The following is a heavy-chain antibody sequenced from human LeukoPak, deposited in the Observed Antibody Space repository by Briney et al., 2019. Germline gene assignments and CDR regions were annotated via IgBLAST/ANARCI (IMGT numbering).Heavy chain of an antibody. V-gene: IGHV4-38-2*02. CDR1: GYSISSGYY. J-gene: IGHJ4*02. D-gene: IGHD4-11*01. CDR2: IYHSGST. Sequence: KPSETLSLTCTDSGYSISSGYYWGWIRQPPGKGLEWIGSIYHSGSTYYNPSLKSRVTISVDTSKNQFSLKLSSVTAADTAVYYCARDQAFLTTFDYWGQGTLVTVSS. CDR3: ARDQAFLTTFDY.